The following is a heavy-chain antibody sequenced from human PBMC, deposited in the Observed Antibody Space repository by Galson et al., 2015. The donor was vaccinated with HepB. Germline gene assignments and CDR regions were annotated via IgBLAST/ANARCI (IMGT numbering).Heavy chain of an antibody. CDR3: VRGGPGSTYSFPMDV. CDR2: INADGSYK. Sequence: SLRLSCAASGFTFSTYWMHWVRQVPGKGLVWVSRINADGSYKTDADSVKGRFTISRDNTKNTLYLQMNSLRGEDSAVYYCVRGGPGSTYSFPMDVRGQGTTVSVPS. CDR1: GFTFSTYW. J-gene: IGHJ6*02. D-gene: IGHD3-10*01. V-gene: IGHV3-74*03.